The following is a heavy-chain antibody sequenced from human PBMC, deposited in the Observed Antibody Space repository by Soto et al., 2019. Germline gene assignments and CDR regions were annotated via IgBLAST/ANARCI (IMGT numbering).Heavy chain of an antibody. CDR2: INAGNGNT. Sequence: ASVKVSCKASGYTFTSYAIDWVRQAPGQRLEWMGWINAGNGNTKYSQKFQGRVTITRDTSATTAYMELSSLRSEDTAVYYCAKDRPVIVSDWGPPTTIWGQGTMVTVSS. V-gene: IGHV1-3*01. CDR1: GYTFTSYA. D-gene: IGHD3-16*02. CDR3: AKDRPVIVSDWGPPTTI. J-gene: IGHJ3*02.